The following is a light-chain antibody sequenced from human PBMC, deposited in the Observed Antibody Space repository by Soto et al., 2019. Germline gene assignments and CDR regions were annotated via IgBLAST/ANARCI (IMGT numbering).Light chain of an antibody. J-gene: IGKJ4*01. CDR1: QSISSW. CDR2: SAS. Sequence: DIQMTQSPSTLSASVVDRVTITCPASQSISSWLAWYQQKPGKAPKLLIYSASTLQSGVPSRFSGSGSETEFSLTIRALQPEDFATYYCQQLSRYPLTFGGGTKVDIK. CDR3: QQLSRYPLT. V-gene: IGKV1-5*01.